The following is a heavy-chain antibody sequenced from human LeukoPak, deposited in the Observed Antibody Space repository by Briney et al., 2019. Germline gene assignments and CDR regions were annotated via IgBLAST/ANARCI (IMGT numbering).Heavy chain of an antibody. CDR2: ISAYNGNT. CDR3: ARDSEQFLSGNYHGSLDY. Sequence: ASVKVSCKASGYTCNRNGISWVRQAPGQGLEWMGWISAYNGNTNYAQNFQGRVTMTTATSTTTAYMELSSLRSEDTAVYYCARDSEQFLSGNYHGSLDYWGQGTLVTVSS. CDR1: GYTCNRNG. V-gene: IGHV1-18*01. D-gene: IGHD1-26*01. J-gene: IGHJ4*02.